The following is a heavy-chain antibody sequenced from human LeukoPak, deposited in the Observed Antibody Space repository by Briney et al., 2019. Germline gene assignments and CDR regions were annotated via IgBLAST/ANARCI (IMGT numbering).Heavy chain of an antibody. V-gene: IGHV2-5*02. Sequence: ESGPTLLKPTPTLTLTCTFSGFSLSTSGVGVGWIRQPPGKALEWLALIYWDDDKRYSPSLKSRLTITKDTYKNQVVLTMTNMDPVDTATYYCAHRSIAARVHGPRFDYGGQGTLVTVSS. CDR2: IYWDDDK. CDR3: AHRSIAARVHGPRFDY. D-gene: IGHD6-6*01. J-gene: IGHJ4*02. CDR1: GFSLSTSGVG.